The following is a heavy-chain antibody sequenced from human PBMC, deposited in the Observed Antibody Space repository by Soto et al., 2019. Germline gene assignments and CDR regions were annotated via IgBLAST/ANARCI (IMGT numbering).Heavy chain of an antibody. Sequence: GGSLRLSYAASGFTFSSYWMHWVRQAPGKGLVWVSRINSDGSSTSYADSVKGRFTISRDNAKNTLYLQMNSLRAEDTAVYYCASTTFDYYYYYMDVWGKGTTVTVSS. D-gene: IGHD1-26*01. CDR2: INSDGSST. V-gene: IGHV3-74*01. J-gene: IGHJ6*03. CDR3: ASTTFDYYYYYMDV. CDR1: GFTFSSYW.